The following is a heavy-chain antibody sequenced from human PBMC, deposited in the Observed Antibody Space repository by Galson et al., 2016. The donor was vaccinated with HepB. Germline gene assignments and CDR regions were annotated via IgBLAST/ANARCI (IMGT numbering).Heavy chain of an antibody. CDR2: ISYDGSKK. CDR1: GFTFNYYF. V-gene: IGHV3-30*18. Sequence: SLRLSCAASGFTFNYYFMHWVRQAPGKGLEWVAVISYDGSKKYYADSVKGRFTISRDNSKNTLYLQMNSLRAEDTAVYYCAKLQLPEKPAAAFDFWGQGTLVTVSS. D-gene: IGHD6-13*01. CDR3: AKLQLPEKPAAAFDF. J-gene: IGHJ4*02.